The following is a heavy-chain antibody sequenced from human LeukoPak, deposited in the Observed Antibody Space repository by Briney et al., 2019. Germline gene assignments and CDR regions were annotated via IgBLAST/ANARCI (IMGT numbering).Heavy chain of an antibody. Sequence: PGGSLRLSCAASGFTFSSYWMPWVRQTPGKGLVWVSRISSDGSSTTYADSVKGRFTISRDNAKNTLYLQMNSLRAEDTAVYYCARGGSGWWGNWFDPWGQGTLVTVSS. CDR2: ISSDGSST. J-gene: IGHJ5*02. CDR1: GFTFSSYW. V-gene: IGHV3-74*01. CDR3: ARGGSGWWGNWFDP. D-gene: IGHD6-19*01.